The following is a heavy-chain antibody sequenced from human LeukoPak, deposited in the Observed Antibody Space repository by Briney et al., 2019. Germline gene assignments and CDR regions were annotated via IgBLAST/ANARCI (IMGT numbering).Heavy chain of an antibody. Sequence: PSETLSLTCAVYGGSFSGYYWSWIRQPPGKGLEWIGEINHSGSTHYNPSLKSRVTISVDTSKSQFSLKLSSVTAADTAVYYCARGRGCSSTSCYALFDYWGQGTLVTVSS. V-gene: IGHV4-34*01. D-gene: IGHD2-2*01. CDR3: ARGRGCSSTSCYALFDY. CDR2: INHSGST. J-gene: IGHJ4*02. CDR1: GGSFSGYY.